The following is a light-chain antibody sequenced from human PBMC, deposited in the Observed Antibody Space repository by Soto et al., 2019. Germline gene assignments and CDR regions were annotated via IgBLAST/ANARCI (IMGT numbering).Light chain of an antibody. CDR3: SSYTSSDTPYV. CDR2: VVS. CDR1: SSDGGGYSY. J-gene: IGLJ1*01. V-gene: IGLV2-14*01. Sequence: QSALTQPASVSGSPGQSITSSCTGTSSDGGGYSYVSWYQQHPDKAPKLMIYVVSNRPSGVSNRFSGSKSGNTASLTISGLQAEDEADYYCSSYTSSDTPYVFGTGTKLTVL.